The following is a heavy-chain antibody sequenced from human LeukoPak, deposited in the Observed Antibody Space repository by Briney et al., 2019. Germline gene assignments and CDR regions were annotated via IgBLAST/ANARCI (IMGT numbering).Heavy chain of an antibody. J-gene: IGHJ5*02. V-gene: IGHV3-23*01. CDR3: AKGPYSSGWSNWFDP. CDR1: GFTFSNNG. D-gene: IGHD6-19*01. CDR2: ISGSGGST. Sequence: QPGGSLRLSCAASGFTFSNNGMSWVRQAPGKGPEWVSVISGSGGSTYYADSVKGRFTISRDNSKNTVYLQMNSLRAEDTAVYYCAKGPYSSGWSNWFDPWGQRALVTVSS.